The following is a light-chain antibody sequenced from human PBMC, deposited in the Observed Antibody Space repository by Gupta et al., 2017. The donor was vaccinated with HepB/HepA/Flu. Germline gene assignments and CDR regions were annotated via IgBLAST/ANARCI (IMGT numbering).Light chain of an antibody. CDR1: SLRSYY. CDR3: NSRDSSGNHQV. CDR2: GKN. Sequence: SSELTQDPAVSVALGQTVRITCQGDSLRSYYASWYQQKPGQAPVLVIYGKNNRPSGIPDRFSGSSSGNTASFTITGAQAEDEADYYCNSRDSSGNHQVFGRGTKLTVL. J-gene: IGLJ2*01. V-gene: IGLV3-19*01.